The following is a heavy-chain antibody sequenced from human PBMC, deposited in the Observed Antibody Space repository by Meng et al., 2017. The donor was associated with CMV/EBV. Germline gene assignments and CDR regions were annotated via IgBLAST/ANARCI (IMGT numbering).Heavy chain of an antibody. J-gene: IGHJ5*02. Sequence: LVQSGPAGTKPVALSKAACQASGSPFTGYYITWVRKAPGQGLEWMGWINPINGGTNYAQKFQGRVTMIRDTSISTAYMELSRLTSDDTAVYYCARGKVATIAGGWFDPWGQGTLVTVSS. CDR2: INPINGGT. D-gene: IGHD5-12*01. CDR3: ARGKVATIAGGWFDP. V-gene: IGHV1-2*02. CDR1: GSPFTGYY.